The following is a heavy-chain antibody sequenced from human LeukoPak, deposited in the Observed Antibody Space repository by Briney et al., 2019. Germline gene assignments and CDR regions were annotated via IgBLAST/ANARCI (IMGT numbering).Heavy chain of an antibody. V-gene: IGHV3-74*01. CDR2: INGYGSIT. Sequence: GGSLRPSCAASGFTFETYWMHWVRQAPGKGLEWVSCINGYGSITNYADSVKGRFTISRDNAKNTLYLQMNSLRVEDTAVYYCARDDPTVTTGPPVGSWGQGTLVTVSS. CDR1: GFTFETYW. D-gene: IGHD4-17*01. J-gene: IGHJ4*02. CDR3: ARDDPTVTTGPPVGS.